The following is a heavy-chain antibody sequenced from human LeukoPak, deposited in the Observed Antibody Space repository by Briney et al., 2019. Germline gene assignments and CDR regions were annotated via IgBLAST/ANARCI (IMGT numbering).Heavy chain of an antibody. CDR3: ARDRHY. CDR2: ISSRSSYI. CDR1: GFTFSSYS. J-gene: IGHJ4*02. V-gene: IGHV3-21*01. Sequence: PGGSLRLSCAASGFTFSSYSMNWVRQAPGKGLEWVSSISSRSSYIYYADSVKGRFTISRDNAKNSLYLQMNSLRAEDTAVYYCARDRHYWGQGTLVTVSS.